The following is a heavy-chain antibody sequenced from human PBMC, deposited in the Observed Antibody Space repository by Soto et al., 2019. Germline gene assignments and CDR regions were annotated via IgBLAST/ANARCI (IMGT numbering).Heavy chain of an antibody. V-gene: IGHV3-23*01. CDR1: GFTFSSYA. Sequence: GGSLRLSCAASGFTFSSYAMSWVRQAPGKGLEWVSAISGSGGSTYYADSVKGRFTISRDNSKNTLYLQMNSLRAEDTAVYYCAKDRALTVDYSNSLDYWGQGTLVTVSS. J-gene: IGHJ4*02. CDR2: ISGSGGST. D-gene: IGHD4-4*01. CDR3: AKDRALTVDYSNSLDY.